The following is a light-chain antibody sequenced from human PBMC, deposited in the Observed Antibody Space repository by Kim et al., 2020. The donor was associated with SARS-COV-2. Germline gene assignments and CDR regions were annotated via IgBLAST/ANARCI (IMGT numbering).Light chain of an antibody. CDR3: QQSYSTPPT. J-gene: IGKJ1*01. CDR1: QSISSY. Sequence: DIQMTQSPSSLSASVGDRVAITCRARQSISSYLNWYQQKPGKAPKLLIYAASSLQSGVPSRFSCSGSGTDFTLTISSLQPDDFATYYCQQSYSTPPTFGQGTKVDIK. CDR2: AAS. V-gene: IGKV1-39*01.